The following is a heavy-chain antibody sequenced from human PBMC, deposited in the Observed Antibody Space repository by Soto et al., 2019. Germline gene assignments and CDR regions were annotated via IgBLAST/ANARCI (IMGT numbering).Heavy chain of an antibody. V-gene: IGHV4-31*03. J-gene: IGHJ4*02. Sequence: SETLSLTCTVSGGSISSGGYYWSWIRQHPGKGLEWIGYIYYSGSTYYNPSLKSRVTISVDTSKNQFSLKLSSVTAADTAVYYCARDGVYYFDYWGQGTLVTVSS. CDR1: GGSISSGGYY. CDR3: ARDGVYYFDY. CDR2: IYYSGST. D-gene: IGHD3-16*01.